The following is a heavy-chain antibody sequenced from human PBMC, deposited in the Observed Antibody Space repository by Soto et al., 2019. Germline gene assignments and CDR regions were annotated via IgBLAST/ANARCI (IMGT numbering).Heavy chain of an antibody. D-gene: IGHD2-15*01. Sequence: QVQLQESGPGLVKPSDTLSLTCSVSGGSVSNVSFYWTWIRQAPGTGLAYIGYILYTAVTNYNPSLSSRVTIALDTSKNHLSLKLNSMTAANTPVYYCVRVLDSSCYADLWGRGTLVALSS. CDR2: ILYTAVT. V-gene: IGHV4-61*03. CDR1: GGSVSNVSFY. J-gene: IGHJ2*01. CDR3: VRVLDSSCYADL.